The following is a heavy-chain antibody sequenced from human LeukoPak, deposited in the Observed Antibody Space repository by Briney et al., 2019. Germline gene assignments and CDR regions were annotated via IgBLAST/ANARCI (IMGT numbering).Heavy chain of an antibody. Sequence: PSETLSLTCAVYGGSLSGYYWTWIRQPPGKDLEWMGEIKESEATNYNASLKSRVTISIDTAKNQFSLKLTSVTAADTAVYYCAREGVRNVHNPLGYWGQGTLVTVRS. CDR1: GGSLSGYY. D-gene: IGHD5-24*01. CDR2: IKESEAT. J-gene: IGHJ4*02. V-gene: IGHV4-34*01. CDR3: AREGVRNVHNPLGY.